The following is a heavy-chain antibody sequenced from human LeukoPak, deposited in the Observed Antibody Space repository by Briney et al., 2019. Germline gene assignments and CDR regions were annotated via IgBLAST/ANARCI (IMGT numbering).Heavy chain of an antibody. J-gene: IGHJ4*02. CDR3: ARDPHALDF. CDR2: IAYTNTI. V-gene: IGHV3-48*01. CDR1: GFSFSSYS. Sequence: GGSLRLSCTASGFSFSSYSMNWVRQAPGKGLEWVAYIAYTNTIHYADSVRGRFATSRDNAKNSLYLQLNSLRAEDSAVYYCARDPHALDFWGQGTLVTVSS.